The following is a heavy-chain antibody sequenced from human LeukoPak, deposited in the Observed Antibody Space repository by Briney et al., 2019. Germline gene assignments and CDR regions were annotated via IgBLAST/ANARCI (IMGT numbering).Heavy chain of an antibody. CDR3: ARAQTYYYDSSGPFQIDY. CDR2: IYYSGST. J-gene: IGHJ4*02. CDR1: GGSISSGGYY. V-gene: IGHV4-31*03. D-gene: IGHD3-22*01. Sequence: SETLSLTCTVSGGSISSGGYYWSWIRQHPGTGLDWIGYIYYSGSTYYNPSLKSRVTISVDTSKNQFSLKLSSVTAADTAVYYCARAQTYYYDSSGPFQIDYWGQGTLVTVSS.